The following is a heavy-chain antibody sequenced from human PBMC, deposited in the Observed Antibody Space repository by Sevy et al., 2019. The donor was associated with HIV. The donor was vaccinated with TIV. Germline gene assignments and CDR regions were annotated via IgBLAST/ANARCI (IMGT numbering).Heavy chain of an antibody. CDR1: GFTFSSYN. D-gene: IGHD2-15*01. V-gene: IGHV3-48*01. CDR3: ARDGGYSDYGMDV. CDR2: ISSGGHTI. J-gene: IGHJ6*02. Sequence: GGSLRLSCAASGFTFSSYNMNWVRQAPGKGLECISFISSGGHTIYYADSVKGRFTISRDSAKNSVYLQMNSPRVEDTAVYYCARDGGYSDYGMDVWGQGTTVTVSS.